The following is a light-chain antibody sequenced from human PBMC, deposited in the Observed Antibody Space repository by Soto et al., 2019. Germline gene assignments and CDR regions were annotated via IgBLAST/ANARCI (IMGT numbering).Light chain of an antibody. CDR2: EVT. CDR3: SSDAGNYNYV. CDR1: SSDVGGYAH. Sequence: QSALTQPPSASGSPGQSVTIPCTGTSSDVGGYAHVSWYQQHPGKAPKLMIYEVTKRPAGVPDRFSGSKSGNTASLTVSGLQAEDEADYYCSSDAGNYNYVFGTGTKLTVL. V-gene: IGLV2-8*01. J-gene: IGLJ1*01.